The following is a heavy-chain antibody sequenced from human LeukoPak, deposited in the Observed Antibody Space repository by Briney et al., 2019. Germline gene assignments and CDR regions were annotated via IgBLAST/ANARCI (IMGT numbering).Heavy chain of an antibody. D-gene: IGHD6-13*01. CDR1: GGSISSSSYY. V-gene: IGHV4-39*01. Sequence: PSETLSLTCTVSGGSISSSSYYWGWIRQPPGKGLGWIGSIYYSGSTYYNPSLKSRVTISVDTSKDQFSLKLSSVTAADTAVYYCARHPSIAAAGPSTYFDYWGQGTLVTVSS. J-gene: IGHJ4*02. CDR2: IYYSGST. CDR3: ARHPSIAAAGPSTYFDY.